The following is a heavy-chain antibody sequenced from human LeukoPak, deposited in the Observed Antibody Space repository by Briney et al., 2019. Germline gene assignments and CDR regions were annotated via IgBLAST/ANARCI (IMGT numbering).Heavy chain of an antibody. CDR3: ARSIHGGYVNFDY. Sequence: PSETLSLTCTVSGGSSSSGDYYWSWIRQPPGKGLEWIGYIYYSGSTYYNPSLKSRVTISVDTSKNQFSLKLSSVTAADTAVYYCARSIHGGYVNFDYWGQGTLVTVSS. J-gene: IGHJ4*02. CDR1: GGSSSSGDYY. V-gene: IGHV4-30-4*01. D-gene: IGHD5-12*01. CDR2: IYYSGST.